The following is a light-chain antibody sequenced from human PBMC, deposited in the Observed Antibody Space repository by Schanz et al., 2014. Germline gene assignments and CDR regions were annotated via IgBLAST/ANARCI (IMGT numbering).Light chain of an antibody. J-gene: IGKJ5*01. V-gene: IGKV1-12*01. CDR3: QQYDNLSS. CDR2: RAS. Sequence: DIQMTQSPSSMSASVGDRVTITCRASQGISDWLAWYQQKPRKAPKLLIYRASRLQSGVPSRFSGSGSGTEFTLTISSLQPEDIATYYCQQYDNLSSFAQGTRLEIK. CDR1: QGISDW.